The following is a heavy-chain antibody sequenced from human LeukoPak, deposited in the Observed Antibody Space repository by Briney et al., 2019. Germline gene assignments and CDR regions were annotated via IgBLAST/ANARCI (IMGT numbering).Heavy chain of an antibody. CDR2: INHSGST. V-gene: IGHV4-34*01. J-gene: IGHJ4*02. CDR1: GGSFSGYY. CDR3: ARAPPQGYGDYADDY. D-gene: IGHD4-17*01. Sequence: SETLSLTCAVYGGSFSGYYWSWIRKPPGKGLEWIGDINHSGSTNYNPSLKSRVTISVDTSKNQFSLKLSSVTAADTAVYYCARAPPQGYGDYADDYWGQGTLVTVSS.